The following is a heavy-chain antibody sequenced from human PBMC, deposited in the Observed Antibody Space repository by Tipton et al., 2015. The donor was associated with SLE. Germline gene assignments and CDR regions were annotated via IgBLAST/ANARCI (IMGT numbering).Heavy chain of an antibody. D-gene: IGHD6-13*01. CDR1: GGSFSTYY. V-gene: IGHV4-59*12. CDR2: IYYSGST. Sequence: LRLSCTVSGGSFSTYYWSWIRQPPGKGLEWIGNIYYSGSTNYSPSLKSRVTVSVDTSKNQFSLKLSSVTAADTAVYYCARVSGGIAYMDVWGKGTTVTFSS. CDR3: ARVSGGIAYMDV. J-gene: IGHJ6*03.